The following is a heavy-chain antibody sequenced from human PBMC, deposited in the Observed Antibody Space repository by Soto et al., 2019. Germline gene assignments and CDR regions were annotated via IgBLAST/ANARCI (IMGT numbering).Heavy chain of an antibody. CDR1: GGSINNYY. CDR3: ARLGGYYHSLDT. V-gene: IGHV4-59*08. Sequence: SETLSLTCTVSGGSINNYYWTWIRQPPGMGLERIGYVYYTGTTSYNPSLKSRVTISIDGSKNQISLKLSSVTAGDTAFYYCARLGGYYHSLDTWGQGTLVTVSS. CDR2: VYYTGTT. D-gene: IGHD3-22*01. J-gene: IGHJ5*02.